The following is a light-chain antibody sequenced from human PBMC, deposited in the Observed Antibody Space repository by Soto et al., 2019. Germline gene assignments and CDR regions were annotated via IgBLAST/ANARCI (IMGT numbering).Light chain of an antibody. CDR2: GAS. CDR3: QQYGSSPEVFT. V-gene: IGKV3-20*01. CDR1: QSVSSSY. Sequence: EIVLTQSPGTLSLSPGERATLSCRASQSVSSSYLAWYQQKPGQDPRLLIYGASSRATGIRDSFSGSGSGTDFTLTISRLEPEDFEAYYWQQYGSSPEVFTFGSGTKVDIK. J-gene: IGKJ3*01.